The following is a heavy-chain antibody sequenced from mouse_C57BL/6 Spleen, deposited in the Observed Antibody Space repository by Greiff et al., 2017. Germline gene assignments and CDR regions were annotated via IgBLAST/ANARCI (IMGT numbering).Heavy chain of an antibody. V-gene: IGHV1-55*01. CDR2: IYPGSGST. CDR1: GYTFTSYW. J-gene: IGHJ4*01. D-gene: IGHD1-1*01. CDR3: ARGCHYYSYAMDY. Sequence: QVQLQQPGAELVKPGASVKMSCKASGYTFTSYWINWVKQRPGQGLEWIGDIYPGSGSTNYNEKFKSKATLTVDTSSSTAYMPLSSLTSEDSAVYDCARGCHYYSYAMDYWGQGTSVTVSS.